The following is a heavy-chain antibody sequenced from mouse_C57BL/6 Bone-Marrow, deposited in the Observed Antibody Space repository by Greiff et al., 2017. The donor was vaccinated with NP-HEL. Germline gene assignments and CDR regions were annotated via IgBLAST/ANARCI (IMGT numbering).Heavy chain of an antibody. CDR2: ISSGGSST. J-gene: IGHJ2*01. CDR1: GFTFSSYG. V-gene: IGHV5-6*01. D-gene: IGHD1-1*01. Sequence: VHVKQSGGDLVKPGGSLKLSCAASGFTFSSYGMSWVRQTPDKRLEWVATISSGGSSTYYPDSVKGRFTISRDNAKNTLYLQMSSLKSEDTAMYYCARQLRSYYFDYWGQGTTLTVSS. CDR3: ARQLRSYYFDY.